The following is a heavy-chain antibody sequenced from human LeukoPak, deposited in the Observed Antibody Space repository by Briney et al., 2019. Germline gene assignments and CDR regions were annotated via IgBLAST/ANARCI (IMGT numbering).Heavy chain of an antibody. CDR1: DASIRGYY. D-gene: IGHD5-12*01. J-gene: IGHJ4*02. CDR3: ARDRGSYSGYATGDCFDY. CDR2: ILYGGST. Sequence: SETLSLTCTVSDASIRGYYWSWIRQSPGKGLEWIGYILYGGSTNSNPSLKSRVTISVDTSKTQFSLKLNSVTAADTAVYSCARDRGSYSGYATGDCFDYWGQGTLVTVSS. V-gene: IGHV4-4*08.